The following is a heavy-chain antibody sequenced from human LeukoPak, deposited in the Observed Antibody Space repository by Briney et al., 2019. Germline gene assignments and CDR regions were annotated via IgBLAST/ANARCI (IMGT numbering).Heavy chain of an antibody. J-gene: IGHJ4*02. Sequence: EGSLRLSCLASGFTFRDYYMTWIRQAPGKGLEWISFISSRGTTTDYADSVKGRFTISRDNANSSLFLQMNSLRAEDTALYYCARDRGSNNYFDHWGQGTLVTVSS. D-gene: IGHD2-2*01. CDR3: ARDRGSNNYFDH. CDR1: GFTFRDYY. CDR2: ISSRGTTT. V-gene: IGHV3-11*01.